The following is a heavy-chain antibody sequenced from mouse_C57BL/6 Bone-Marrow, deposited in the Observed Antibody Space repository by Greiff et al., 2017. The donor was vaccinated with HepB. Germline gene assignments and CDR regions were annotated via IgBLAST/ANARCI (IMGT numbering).Heavy chain of an antibody. V-gene: IGHV5-4*01. Sequence: EVQLVESGGGLVKPGGSLKLSCAASGFTFSSYAMSWVRQTPEKRLEWVATISDGGSYTYYPDNVKGRFTISRDNAKNNLYLQMSHLKSEDTAMYYCARDQGPYYYGSSRVWGTGTTGTVSS. CDR2: ISDGGSYT. J-gene: IGHJ1*03. CDR3: ARDQGPYYYGSSRV. CDR1: GFTFSSYA. D-gene: IGHD1-1*01.